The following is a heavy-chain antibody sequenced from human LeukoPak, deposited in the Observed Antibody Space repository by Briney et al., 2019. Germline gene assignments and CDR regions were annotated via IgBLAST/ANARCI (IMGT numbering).Heavy chain of an antibody. CDR1: GFTFSSYA. CDR2: ISYDGSNK. D-gene: IGHD3-9*01. J-gene: IGHJ6*02. V-gene: IGHV3-30*14. Sequence: PGGSLRLSCAASGFTFSSYAMHWVRQAPGKGLEWVAVISYDGSNKYYADPVKGRFTISRDNSKNTLYLQMGSLRVEDMAVYYCARGHAYYDILTGYSIYGMDVWGQGTTVTVSS. CDR3: ARGHAYYDILTGYSIYGMDV.